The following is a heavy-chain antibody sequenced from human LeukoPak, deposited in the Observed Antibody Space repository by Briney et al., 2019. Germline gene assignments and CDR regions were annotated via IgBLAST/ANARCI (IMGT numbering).Heavy chain of an antibody. CDR2: IYSGGST. D-gene: IGHD3-3*01. CDR1: GFTVSSNY. CDR3: ARHADTYYDFWSGYTATRDAFDI. V-gene: IGHV3-53*01. Sequence: PGGSLRLSCAASGFTVSSNYMSWVRQAPGKGLEWVSVIYSGGSTYYADSVKGRFTISRDNSKNTLYLQMNSLRAEDTAVYYCARHADTYYDFWSGYTATRDAFDIWGQGTMVTVSS. J-gene: IGHJ3*02.